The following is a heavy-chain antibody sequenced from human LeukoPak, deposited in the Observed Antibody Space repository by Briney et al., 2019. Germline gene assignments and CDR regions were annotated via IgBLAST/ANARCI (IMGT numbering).Heavy chain of an antibody. CDR3: ARHILAPSTRSSFDY. D-gene: IGHD3-9*01. Sequence: PGESLKISCKGSGYSFTSYWIGWVRQMPGKGLEWMGIIYPGDSDTRYSPSFQGQVTISADKSISTAYLQWSSLKASDTAMYYCARHILAPSTRSSFDYWGQGTLVTVSS. V-gene: IGHV5-51*01. J-gene: IGHJ4*02. CDR2: IYPGDSDT. CDR1: GYSFTSYW.